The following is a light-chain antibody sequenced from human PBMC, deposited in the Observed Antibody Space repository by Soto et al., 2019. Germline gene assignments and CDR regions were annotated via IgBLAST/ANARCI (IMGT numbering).Light chain of an antibody. CDR1: QSISSW. V-gene: IGKV1-5*01. CDR3: EQYNSYPWT. J-gene: IGKJ1*01. CDR2: DAS. Sequence: DIQMTQSPSTLSASVGDRVTITCRASQSISSWLAWYQQKPGKAPKLLIYDASSLESVVPSRFSGSRSGTEFTLTISSLQPDDFATYDCEQYNSYPWTFGQGTEV.